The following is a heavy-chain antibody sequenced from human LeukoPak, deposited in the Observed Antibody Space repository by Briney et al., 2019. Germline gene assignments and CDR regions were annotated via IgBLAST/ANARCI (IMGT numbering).Heavy chain of an antibody. V-gene: IGHV1-24*01. Sequence: GASVKVSCKVSGYTLTELSMHWVRQAPGKGLEWMGGLDPEDGETIYAQKFQGRVTMTEDTSTDTAYMELSSLRSEDTAVYYCATDLWGSASFDYWGQGTLVTVSS. CDR1: GYTLTELS. J-gene: IGHJ4*02. CDR2: LDPEDGET. D-gene: IGHD7-27*01. CDR3: ATDLWGSASFDY.